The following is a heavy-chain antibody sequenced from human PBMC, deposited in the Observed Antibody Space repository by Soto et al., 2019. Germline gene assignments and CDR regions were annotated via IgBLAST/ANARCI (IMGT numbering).Heavy chain of an antibody. CDR3: AKDIGFQQHLFVFDL. V-gene: IGHV1-69*01. CDR2: IIPMFSSS. J-gene: IGHJ4*02. CDR1: GGTFSDYA. Sequence: QVQLVQSGAEVKKPGSSVKVSCTASGGTFSDYAFSWVRQAPGQGLEWMGGIIPMFSSSSFAQKFQGRLTITADDSTSTAYVSLSSLVSADTAMYYCAKDIGFQQHLFVFDLWGPGTLVTVSS. D-gene: IGHD3-10*02.